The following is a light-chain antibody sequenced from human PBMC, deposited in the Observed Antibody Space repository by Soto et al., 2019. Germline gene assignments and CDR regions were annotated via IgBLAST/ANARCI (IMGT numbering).Light chain of an antibody. CDR3: LLSYIGALAEV. CDR1: TGAVTSGHY. J-gene: IGLJ1*01. Sequence: QAVVTQEPSLTVSPGGTVTLTCGSSTGAVTSGHYPYWFQQKPGQAPRTLIYDTSNKHSWTPARFSGSLLGGKAALTLSGAQPEDEAEYYCLLSYIGALAEVFGTGPKGTV. CDR2: DTS. V-gene: IGLV7-46*01.